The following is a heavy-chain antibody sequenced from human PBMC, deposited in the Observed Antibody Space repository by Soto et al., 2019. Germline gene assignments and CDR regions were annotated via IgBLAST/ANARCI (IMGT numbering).Heavy chain of an antibody. CDR1: GFTFSSYA. CDR3: AKRRTGTYLYYYYYYMDV. Sequence: GGSLRLSCAASGFTFSSYAMSWVRQAPGKGLEWVSAISGSGGSTYYADSVKGRFTISRDNSKNTLYLQMNSLRAEDTAVYYCAKRRTGTYLYYYYYYMDVWGKGTTVTVSS. V-gene: IGHV3-23*01. J-gene: IGHJ6*03. CDR2: ISGSGGST. D-gene: IGHD1-1*01.